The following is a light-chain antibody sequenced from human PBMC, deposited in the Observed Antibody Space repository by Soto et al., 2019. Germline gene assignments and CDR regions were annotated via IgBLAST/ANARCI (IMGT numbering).Light chain of an antibody. CDR2: DAS. Sequence: EIVLTQSPATLSLSPGERATLSCRASQSVSYYLAWYQQKPGQAPRLLIYDASNRATGIPARFSGSGSGTEFTLTISNLQSEDFAVYYCQHYNNWPFTFGQGTRLEIK. CDR3: QHYNNWPFT. J-gene: IGKJ5*01. V-gene: IGKV3-11*01. CDR1: QSVSYY.